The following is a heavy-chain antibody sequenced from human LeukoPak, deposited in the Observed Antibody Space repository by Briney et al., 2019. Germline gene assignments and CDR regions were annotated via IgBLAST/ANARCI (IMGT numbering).Heavy chain of an antibody. D-gene: IGHD3-10*01. CDR2: IYTSGST. J-gene: IGHJ4*02. Sequence: SETLSLTCTVSGGSISSYYWSWIRQPAGKGLEWIGRIYTSGSTNYNPSLKSRVTMSVDTSKNQFSLKLSSVTAADTAVYYCAREPPTRYDGSSRLLDYWGQGSLVTVSS. CDR3: AREPPTRYDGSSRLLDY. CDR1: GGSISSYY. V-gene: IGHV4-4*07.